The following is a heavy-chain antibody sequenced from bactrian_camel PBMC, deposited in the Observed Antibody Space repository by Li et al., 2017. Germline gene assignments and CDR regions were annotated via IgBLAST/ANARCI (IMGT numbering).Heavy chain of an antibody. V-gene: IGHV3S26*01. CDR3: AADWRNTPMRVGLLAVARYIY. J-gene: IGHJ4*01. CDR2: LLDNSGDSRLTYAT. CDR1: GDISNYC. Sequence: HVQLVESGGDSVEAGGSLTLSCKASGDISNYCMGWFRQAPGKEREGIATLLDNSGDSRLTYATTYDDSVKGRFTISRDISKNTLYLQMENLKPEDSARYFCAADWRNTPMRVGLLAVARYIYLGQGTQVTVS. D-gene: IGHD1*01.